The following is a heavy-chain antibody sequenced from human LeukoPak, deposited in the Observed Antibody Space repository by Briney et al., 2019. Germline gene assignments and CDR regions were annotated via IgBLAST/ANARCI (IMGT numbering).Heavy chain of an antibody. D-gene: IGHD1-26*01. V-gene: IGHV3-30*18. Sequence: GGSLRLSCAASGFTFSSYGMHWVRQAPGKGLEWVAVISYDGSNKYYADSVKGRSTISRDNSKNTLYLQMNSLRAEDTAVYYCAKMGARSFDYWGQGTLVTVSS. J-gene: IGHJ4*02. CDR3: AKMGARSFDY. CDR1: GFTFSSYG. CDR2: ISYDGSNK.